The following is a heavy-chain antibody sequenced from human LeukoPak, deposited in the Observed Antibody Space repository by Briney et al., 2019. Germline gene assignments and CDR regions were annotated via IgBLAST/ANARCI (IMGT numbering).Heavy chain of an antibody. J-gene: IGHJ6*02. Sequence: ASVKVSCKASGYTSTGYYMHWVRQAPGQGLEWMGWINPNSGGTNYAQKFQGRVTMTRDTSISTAYMELSRLRSDDTAVYYCASRGYSSGGYGMDVWGQGTTVTVSS. CDR3: ASRGYSSGGYGMDV. CDR2: INPNSGGT. CDR1: GYTSTGYY. V-gene: IGHV1-2*02. D-gene: IGHD6-19*01.